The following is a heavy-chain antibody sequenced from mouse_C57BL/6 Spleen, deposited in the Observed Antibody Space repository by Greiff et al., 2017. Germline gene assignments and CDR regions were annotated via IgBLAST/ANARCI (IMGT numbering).Heavy chain of an antibody. V-gene: IGHV7-3*01. Sequence: EVQLVESGGGLVQPGGSLSLSCAASGFTFTDYYMSWVRQPPGKALEWLGFIRNKANGYTTEYSASVKGRFTISRDNSQSILYLQMKALGAEDIANYYCARSNSNFDYWGQGTTLTVSS. CDR3: ARSNSNFDY. D-gene: IGHD3-1*01. J-gene: IGHJ2*01. CDR2: IRNKANGYTT. CDR1: GFTFTDYY.